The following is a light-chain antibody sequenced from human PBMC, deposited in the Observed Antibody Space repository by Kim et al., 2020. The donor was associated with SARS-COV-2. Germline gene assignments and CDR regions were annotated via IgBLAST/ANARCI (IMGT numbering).Light chain of an antibody. J-gene: IGKJ1*01. Sequence: SSSVGDRATIPCRASQSISSWLAWYQQKPGKAPTLLIHDVSTLESGVPSRFSGSGSGTEFTLIISSLQPDDFATYYCQQYDTCWTFGQGTKVDIK. CDR2: DVS. CDR3: QQYDTCWT. CDR1: QSISSW. V-gene: IGKV1-5*01.